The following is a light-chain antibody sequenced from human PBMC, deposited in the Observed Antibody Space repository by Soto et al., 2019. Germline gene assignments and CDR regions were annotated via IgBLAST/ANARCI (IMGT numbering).Light chain of an antibody. CDR1: QSVSSN. Sequence: EIVMTQSPATLSVSPGERATLSCRASQSVSSNLAWYQQKPGQAPRLLIYGASTRATGIPARFSGSGSGTDFTLTISSLQSEDFAVYYCQQYNNWPQITFGGGTKVEIK. CDR3: QQYNNWPQIT. V-gene: IGKV3-15*01. J-gene: IGKJ4*01. CDR2: GAS.